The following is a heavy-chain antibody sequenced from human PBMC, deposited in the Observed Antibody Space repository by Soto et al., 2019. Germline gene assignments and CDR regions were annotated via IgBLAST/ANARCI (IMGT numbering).Heavy chain of an antibody. CDR1: GESFTGYY. Sequence: XXTLSLHCAVYGESFTGYYRSWIPQPPGKGLEWIGSIYYSGSTYYNPSLKSRVTISVDTSKNQFSLKLSSVTAADTAVYYCAPIFGVVITEDYYYYMDVWGKGTTVTVS. D-gene: IGHD3-3*01. CDR3: APIFGVVITEDYYYYMDV. J-gene: IGHJ6*03. CDR2: IYYSGST. V-gene: IGHV4-34*01.